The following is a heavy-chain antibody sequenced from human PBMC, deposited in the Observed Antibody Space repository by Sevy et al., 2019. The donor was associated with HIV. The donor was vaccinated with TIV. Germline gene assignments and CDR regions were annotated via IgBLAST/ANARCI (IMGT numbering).Heavy chain of an antibody. CDR2: ISSSSSYI. D-gene: IGHD2-15*01. CDR3: ASEFLDCSGGSCYGGLY. CDR1: GFTFSSYS. J-gene: IGHJ4*02. Sequence: GGSLRLSCAASGFTFSSYSMNWVRQAPGKGLEWVSSISSSSSYIYYADSVKGRFTISRDNAKNSLYLQMNSLRAEDTAGYYCASEFLDCSGGSCYGGLYWGQGTLVTVSS. V-gene: IGHV3-21*01.